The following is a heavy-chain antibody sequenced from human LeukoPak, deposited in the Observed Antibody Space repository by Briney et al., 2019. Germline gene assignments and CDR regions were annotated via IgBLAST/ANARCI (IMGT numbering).Heavy chain of an antibody. V-gene: IGHV3-23*01. CDR3: ARNENSGWGYFDY. D-gene: IGHD5-12*01. Sequence: GGSLRLSCAASRFTFNSYAMCWVRQAPGKGLEWVSVIGGSNGITFYVGSVKGRFTISRDNSKDTLYLQMNSLRAEDTAVYYCARNENSGWGYFDYWGQGTLVTVSS. CDR1: RFTFNSYA. CDR2: IGGSNGIT. J-gene: IGHJ4*02.